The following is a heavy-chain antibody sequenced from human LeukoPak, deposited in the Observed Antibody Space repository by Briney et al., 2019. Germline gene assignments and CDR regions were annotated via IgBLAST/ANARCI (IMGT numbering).Heavy chain of an antibody. CDR1: GFTFSSYW. CDR2: IMQDGGDT. Sequence: PGGSLRLSCAASGFTFSSYWMSWVRQAPGKGLEWVANIMQDGGDTYYVDSVKGRFTIPRDNSKNSLYMQMSSLRAEDTAVYYCAVWNCLITGCPPGADAFDIWGQGTMVTVSS. V-gene: IGHV3-7*01. D-gene: IGHD2-2*01. CDR3: AVWNCLITGCPPGADAFDI. J-gene: IGHJ3*02.